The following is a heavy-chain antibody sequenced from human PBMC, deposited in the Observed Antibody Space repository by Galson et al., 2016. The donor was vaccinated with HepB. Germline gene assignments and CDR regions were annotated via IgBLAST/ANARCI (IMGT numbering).Heavy chain of an antibody. CDR3: ARVRCSTFRCQNWFDP. CDR2: TYYRSKWYN. CDR1: GDSVSSNSAA. D-gene: IGHD2/OR15-2a*01. V-gene: IGHV6-1*01. Sequence: CAISGDSVSSNSAAWTWIRQSPLRGLEWLGRTYYRSKWYNDYAVSVKSRISIHPDTSKNQFSQQLNSVTPEDTAVYYCARVRCSTFRCQNWFDPWGQGTLVTVSS. J-gene: IGHJ5*02.